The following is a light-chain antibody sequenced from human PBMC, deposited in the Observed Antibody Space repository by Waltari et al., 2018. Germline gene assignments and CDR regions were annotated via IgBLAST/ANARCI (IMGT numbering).Light chain of an antibody. Sequence: SALTQPASVSGSPGQSISTPCAGTNTDICAYDLASWYQKSPGKAPKLLIYEVKNRPSDISPRFSASKSGDTASLTISGLQAEDEAEYYCASYVNSFALVFGGGTKVSVL. CDR3: ASYVNSFALV. CDR1: NTDICAYDL. V-gene: IGLV2-14*01. J-gene: IGLJ2*01. CDR2: EVK.